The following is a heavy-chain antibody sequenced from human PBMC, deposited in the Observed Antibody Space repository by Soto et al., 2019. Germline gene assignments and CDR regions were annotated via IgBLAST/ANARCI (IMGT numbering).Heavy chain of an antibody. CDR3: ARDGPNYGGHPLVAY. Sequence: PGGSLRLSCAASGFALSSNYVSWVRQAPGKGLEWVSVIYSGGSTYYADSVKGRFTISRDNSKNTLYLQMNSLRTEDTAIYYCARDGPNYGGHPLVAYWGQGTLVTVSS. CDR1: GFALSSNY. J-gene: IGHJ4*02. CDR2: IYSGGST. D-gene: IGHD4-17*01. V-gene: IGHV3-66*01.